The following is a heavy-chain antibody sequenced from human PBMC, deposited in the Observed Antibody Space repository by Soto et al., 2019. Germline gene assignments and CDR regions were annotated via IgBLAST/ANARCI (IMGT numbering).Heavy chain of an antibody. CDR3: AKDFERSAFDH. CDR2: VSGDGDET. D-gene: IGHD3-3*01. CDR1: GFPFSNYA. Sequence: PGGSLRLSCAASGFPFSNYAMSWVRQAPGKGLEWVSVVSGDGDETYYADSVKGRFTISRDNYRDFVYLEISSLTGDDAAVYYCAKDFERSAFDHWGQGTPVTVSS. J-gene: IGHJ4*02. V-gene: IGHV3-23*01.